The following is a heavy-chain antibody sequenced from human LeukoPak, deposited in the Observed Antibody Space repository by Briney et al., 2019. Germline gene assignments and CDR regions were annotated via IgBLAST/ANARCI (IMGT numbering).Heavy chain of an antibody. J-gene: IGHJ4*02. CDR2: ISDSSSST. D-gene: IGHD1-26*01. CDR3: AKDKWETQLGYFDY. V-gene: IGHV3-23*01. Sequence: GGSLRLSCAASGFTFSTYVMTWVRQAPGKGLEWVSSISDSSSSTYYADSVKGRFTISRDNSRNTLYLQMNSLRAEDTAIYYCAKDKWETQLGYFDYWGQGTLVTVSS. CDR1: GFTFSTYV.